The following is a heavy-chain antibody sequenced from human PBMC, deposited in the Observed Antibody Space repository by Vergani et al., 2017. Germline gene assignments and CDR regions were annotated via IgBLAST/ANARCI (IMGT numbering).Heavy chain of an antibody. CDR2: INPSGGHT. D-gene: IGHD3-9*01. Sequence: QVQVVQSGAEVKKSGASVKVSCKTSGYTFSNYYMHWVRQAPGQGLEWMGIINPSGGHTNYAQKFQGRVTMTRDTSTSTVYMELSSLRSEDTAIYYCARGDYGIVTDYQYWGQGTLVTVSA. V-gene: IGHV1-46*03. J-gene: IGHJ4*02. CDR3: ARGDYGIVTDYQY. CDR1: GYTFSNYY.